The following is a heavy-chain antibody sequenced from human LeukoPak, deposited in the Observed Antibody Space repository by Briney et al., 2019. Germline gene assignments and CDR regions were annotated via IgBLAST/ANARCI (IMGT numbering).Heavy chain of an antibody. CDR1: GGSIISYY. V-gene: IGHV4-59*01. J-gene: IGHJ4*02. CDR2: IYYSGIT. D-gene: IGHD1-26*01. CDR3: ARGRELWVP. Sequence: PSQTLSLTCTVSGGSIISYYWSWIRQPPGKGLEWIGYIYYSGITNYNPSLKSRVTISVDTSKKQFSLKLSSVTAADTAVYYCARGRELWVPWGQGTLVTVSS.